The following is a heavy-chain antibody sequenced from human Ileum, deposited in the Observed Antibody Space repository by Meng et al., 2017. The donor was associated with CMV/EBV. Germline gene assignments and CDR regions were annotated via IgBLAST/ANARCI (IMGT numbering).Heavy chain of an antibody. CDR2: ISSSGSTI. J-gene: IGHJ4*02. D-gene: IGHD3-3*01. CDR1: GFTFSDYY. V-gene: IGHV3-11*01. Sequence: GESLKISCAASGFTFSDYYMSWIRQAPGKGLEWVSYISSSGSTIYYADSVKGRFTISRDNSKNSLYLQMNSLRTEDTALYYCAKELRFLEWLFHYWGQGTLVTVSS. CDR3: AKELRFLEWLFHY.